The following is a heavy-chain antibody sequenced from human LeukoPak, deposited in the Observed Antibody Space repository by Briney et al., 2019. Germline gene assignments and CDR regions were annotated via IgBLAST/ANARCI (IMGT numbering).Heavy chain of an antibody. V-gene: IGHV3-21*01. J-gene: IGHJ6*04. CDR1: GFTLNTYT. D-gene: IGHD3-10*02. CDR3: AELGITMIGGV. CDR2: ISGSSSYI. Sequence: PGGSLRLSCAASGFTLNTYTMNWVRQAPGKGLEWVSSISGSSSYIYYADSMKGRFTISRDNGKNSLYLQMNSLRAEDTAVYYCAELGITMIGGVWGKGTTVTISS.